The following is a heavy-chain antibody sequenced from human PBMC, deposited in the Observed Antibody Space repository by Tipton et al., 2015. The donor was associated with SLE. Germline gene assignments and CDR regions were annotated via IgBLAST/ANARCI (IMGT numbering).Heavy chain of an antibody. V-gene: IGHV4-31*03. CDR1: GASITDNTYY. CDR2: IYYGGTT. Sequence: TLSLTCSVSGASITDNTYYWSWVRQHPGKGLEWIGYIYYGGTTSYNPSLRSRVTISLDTSDNQFSLKLSSVTAADTAVYYCAASPLCTSCYLYYYNYVDVWGKGTTVTVSS. J-gene: IGHJ6*03. D-gene: IGHD2-2*01. CDR3: AASPLCTSCYLYYYNYVDV.